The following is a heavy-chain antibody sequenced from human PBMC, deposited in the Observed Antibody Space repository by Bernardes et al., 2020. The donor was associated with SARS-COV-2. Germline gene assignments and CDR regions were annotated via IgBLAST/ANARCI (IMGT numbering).Heavy chain of an antibody. CDR3: ARDKYQRMLFDVYYYGMDV. CDR1: GFTVSSNY. J-gene: IGHJ6*02. D-gene: IGHD2-2*01. CDR2: IYSGGST. V-gene: IGHV3-53*01. Sequence: GGSLRLSCAASGFTVSSNYMSWVRQAPGKGLEWVSVIYSGGSTYSADSVKGRFTISRDNSKNTLYLQMNSLRAEDTAVYYCARDKYQRMLFDVYYYGMDVWGQRTTVTVYS.